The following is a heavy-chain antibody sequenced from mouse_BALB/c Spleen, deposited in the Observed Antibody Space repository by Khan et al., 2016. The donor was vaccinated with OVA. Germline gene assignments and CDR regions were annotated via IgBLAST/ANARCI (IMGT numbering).Heavy chain of an antibody. CDR2: ISGGGGRT. J-gene: IGHJ1*01. V-gene: IGHV5-12-1*01. Sequence: EVELVESGGGLVKPGGSLKFSCAASEFAFSSYDMSWVRQTPEKRLEWVAYISGGGGRTYYPDTVKGRVTISRDNAKNTLDREMSRLKSENTSMYYCVRHRVSPMITTWYFDVWGAGTTVTVSS. CDR1: EFAFSSYD. CDR3: VRHRVSPMITTWYFDV. D-gene: IGHD2-4*01.